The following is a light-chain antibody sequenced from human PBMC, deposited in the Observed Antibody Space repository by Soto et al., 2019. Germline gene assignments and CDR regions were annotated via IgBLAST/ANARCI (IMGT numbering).Light chain of an antibody. Sequence: EIVLTQSPATLSLSPGERATLSCRASQSVTSYLAWYQHKPGQAPRLLIYDASNRATGIPARVSGSGSGTDFTLTISSLEPEDSAVYYCQQRSNWPLTFGGGTKV. V-gene: IGKV3-11*01. CDR3: QQRSNWPLT. CDR1: QSVTSY. CDR2: DAS. J-gene: IGKJ4*01.